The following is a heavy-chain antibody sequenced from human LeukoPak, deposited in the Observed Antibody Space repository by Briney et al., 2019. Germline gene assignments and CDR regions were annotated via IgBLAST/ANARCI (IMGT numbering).Heavy chain of an antibody. CDR2: INPSGGNT. V-gene: IGHV1-46*01. CDR1: RYIFTSYY. Sequence: ASVKVSCKASRYIFTSYYVHWVRQAPGQGLEWMGLINPSGGNTNYAQKFQGRVTMTRDTSTSTVYMELNNLRSEDTAVYYCARESARDSSGWRGAPYYFDYWGQGTLVTVSS. J-gene: IGHJ4*02. D-gene: IGHD6-19*01. CDR3: ARESARDSSGWRGAPYYFDY.